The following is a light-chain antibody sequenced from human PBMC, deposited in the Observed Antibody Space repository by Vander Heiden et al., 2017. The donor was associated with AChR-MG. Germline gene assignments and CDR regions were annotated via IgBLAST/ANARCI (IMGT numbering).Light chain of an antibody. V-gene: IGLV4-69*01. CDR1: SGNSSCA. J-gene: IGLJ3*02. CDR2: LNSDGSH. CDR3: QTWGSGTGV. Sequence: QLVLTPSPSASASLGASVKLTCTLSSGNSSCAIAWHQQQPENGARYLMKLNSDGSHSKGDGTPDLFSGSSSGAERYLTISSHQSEDEADYYCQTWGSGTGVFGGGTKLTVL.